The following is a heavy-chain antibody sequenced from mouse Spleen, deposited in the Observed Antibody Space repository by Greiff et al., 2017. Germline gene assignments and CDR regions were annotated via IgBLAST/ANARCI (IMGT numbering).Heavy chain of an antibody. Sequence: EVQGVESGGGLVQSGRSLRLSCATSGFTFSDFYMEWVRQAPGKGLEWIAASRNKANDYTTEYSASVKGRFIVSRDTSQSILYLQMNALRAEDTAIYYCARDARGNYGYYAMDYWGQGTSVTVSS. V-gene: IGHV7-1*01. CDR1: GFTFSDFY. D-gene: IGHD2-1*01. J-gene: IGHJ4*01. CDR3: ARDARGNYGYYAMDY. CDR2: SRNKANDYTT.